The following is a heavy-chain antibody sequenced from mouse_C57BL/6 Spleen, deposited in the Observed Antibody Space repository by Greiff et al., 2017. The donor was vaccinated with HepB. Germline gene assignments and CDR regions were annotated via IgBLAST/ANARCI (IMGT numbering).Heavy chain of an antibody. V-gene: IGHV5-4*01. Sequence: EVQRVESGGGLVKPGGSLKLSCAASGFTFSSYAMSWVRQTPEKRLEWVATISDGGSYTYYPDNVKGRFTISRDNAKNNLYLQMSHLKSEDTAMYYCARSPITTVVATRYAMDYWGQGTSVTVSS. CDR1: GFTFSSYA. D-gene: IGHD1-1*01. CDR3: ARSPITTVVATRYAMDY. CDR2: ISDGGSYT. J-gene: IGHJ4*01.